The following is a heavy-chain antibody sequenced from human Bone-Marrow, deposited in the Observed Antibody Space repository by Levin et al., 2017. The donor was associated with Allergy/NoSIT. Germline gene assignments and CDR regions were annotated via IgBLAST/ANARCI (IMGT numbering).Heavy chain of an antibody. CDR3: ARGGCSVTSCLDY. Sequence: PGGSLRLSCAASGFTFNSYYMHWVRQAPGKGLAWVSNIHSDTSITNYADSVKGRFTISRDNAKNTLYLQMNSLRAEDTAVYYCARGGCSVTSCLDYWGQGALVTVSS. J-gene: IGHJ4*02. CDR2: IHSDTSIT. CDR1: GFTFNSYY. D-gene: IGHD2-2*01. V-gene: IGHV3-74*01.